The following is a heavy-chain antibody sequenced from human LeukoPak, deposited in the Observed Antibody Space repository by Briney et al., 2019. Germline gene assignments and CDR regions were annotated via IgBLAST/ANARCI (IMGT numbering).Heavy chain of an antibody. J-gene: IGHJ6*02. CDR1: GYTFTGYY. Sequence: ASVKVSCKASGYTFTGYYMHWVRQAPGQGLEWMGWINPNSGGTNYAQKFQGRVTMTRDTSISTAYMELSRLRSDDTAVYYCARERWLQAVYYYYGMDVWGQGTTVTVSS. CDR3: ARERWLQAVYYYYGMDV. D-gene: IGHD5-12*01. V-gene: IGHV1-2*02. CDR2: INPNSGGT.